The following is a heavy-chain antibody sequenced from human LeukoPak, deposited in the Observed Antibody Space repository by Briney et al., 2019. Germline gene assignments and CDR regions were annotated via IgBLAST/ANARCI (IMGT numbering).Heavy chain of an antibody. V-gene: IGHV3-7*01. Sequence: GGSLRLSCAAPGFSFSSYWMTWVRQAPGKGLEWVANIKQDGSEKYYVDSVMGRFTISRDNAKNSLYLQMNSLRAEDTAVYYCARMSTSSWYVCDYCGQGTLVTVSS. CDR2: IKQDGSEK. J-gene: IGHJ4*02. CDR1: GFSFSSYW. CDR3: ARMSTSSWYVCDY. D-gene: IGHD6-13*01.